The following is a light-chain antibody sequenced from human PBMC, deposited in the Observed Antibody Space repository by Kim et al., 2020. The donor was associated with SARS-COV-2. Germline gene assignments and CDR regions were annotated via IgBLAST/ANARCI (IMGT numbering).Light chain of an antibody. J-gene: IGKJ2*01. V-gene: IGKV3-15*01. CDR1: QSVSSN. CDR2: GAS. Sequence: SPGERAPLSCRASQSVSSNLAWYQQKPGQAPRLLIYGASTRATGIPARFSGSGSGTEFTLTISSLQSEDFAVYYCQQYNNWPPTYTFGQGTKLEIK. CDR3: QQYNNWPPTYT.